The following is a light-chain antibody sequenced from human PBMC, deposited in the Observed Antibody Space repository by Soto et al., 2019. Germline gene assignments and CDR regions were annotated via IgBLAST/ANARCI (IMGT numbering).Light chain of an antibody. J-gene: IGKJ4*01. CDR1: QTILHNSNKKNY. Sequence: DIVMTHSPDSLAVSLGERATFNCNSSQTILHNSNKKNYLAWYQQKPGQSPKLLLYWASTRESGVPDRFSGSGSGTVFTLTISSLQAEDVAVYYCQQYYSPPLTFGGGTKVDIK. CDR3: QQYYSPPLT. V-gene: IGKV4-1*01. CDR2: WAS.